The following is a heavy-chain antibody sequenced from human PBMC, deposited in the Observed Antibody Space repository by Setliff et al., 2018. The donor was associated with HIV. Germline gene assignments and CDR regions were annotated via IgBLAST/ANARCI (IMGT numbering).Heavy chain of an antibody. CDR1: GGSISSYY. Sequence: SLTCTVSGGSISSYYWSWIRQPPGKGLEWIGYIYTSGSVNYNPSLSSRVTISVDTSKNQFSLKVNSVTAADTAVYYCARSPRIGVAGEFEYWGQGTLVTVSS. J-gene: IGHJ4*02. V-gene: IGHV4-4*09. CDR2: IYTSGSV. CDR3: ARSPRIGVAGEFEY. D-gene: IGHD6-19*01.